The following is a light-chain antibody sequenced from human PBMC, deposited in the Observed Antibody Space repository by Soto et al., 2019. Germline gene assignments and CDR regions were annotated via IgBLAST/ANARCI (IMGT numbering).Light chain of an antibody. Sequence: EIVLPQSPGTLSLSPGERATLSCRASQSVSSSYLAWYQQKPGQAPRLLIYGASSRATGIPDRFSGCGSWTDFNLAISILEPEDFAVYYCQQYGSSPPYTFGQGTKLEIK. CDR2: GAS. CDR1: QSVSSSY. V-gene: IGKV3-20*01. J-gene: IGKJ2*01. CDR3: QQYGSSPPYT.